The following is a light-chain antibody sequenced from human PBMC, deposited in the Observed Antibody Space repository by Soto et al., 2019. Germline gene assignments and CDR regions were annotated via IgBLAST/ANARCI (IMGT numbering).Light chain of an antibody. CDR1: QGIANH. CDR3: QQTFSVPLT. CDR2: AAS. V-gene: IGKV1-39*01. Sequence: DIQMTQSPSSLSASIGDTVTITCRPSQGIANHLNWYQHKPGKAPNLLIYAASTLYSGVPPRFSGSGSGTSFTLTITSLHPDDFATYFCQQTFSVPLTFGGGTKVE. J-gene: IGKJ4*01.